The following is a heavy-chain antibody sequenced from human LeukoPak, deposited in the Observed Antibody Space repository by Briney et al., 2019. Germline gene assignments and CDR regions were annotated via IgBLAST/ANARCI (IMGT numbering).Heavy chain of an antibody. V-gene: IGHV4-30-2*01. CDR1: GGSISSGGYY. CDR3: AREARFLPFDP. D-gene: IGHD3-3*01. J-gene: IGHJ5*02. Sequence: SETLSLTCTVSGGSISSGGYYWSWIRQPPGKGLEWIGYIYHSGSTYYNPSLKSRVTISVDRSKNQFSLKLSSVTAADTAVYYCAREARFLPFDPWGQGTLVTVSS. CDR2: IYHSGST.